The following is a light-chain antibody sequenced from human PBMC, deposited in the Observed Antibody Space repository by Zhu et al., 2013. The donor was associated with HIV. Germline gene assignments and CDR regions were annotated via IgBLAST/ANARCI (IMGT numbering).Light chain of an antibody. J-gene: IGKJ4*01. CDR3: QQVYSFPRT. CDR1: QGIDKY. CDR2: AAS. Sequence: DVQLTQSPSFLSASVGDRVTIKCWASQGIDKYLAWYQQKPGKAPELLIHAASILQSGAPSRFSGSGSGTEFTLTITSLQPEDFATYYCQQVYSFPRTFGGRDQGGDQ. V-gene: IGKV1-9*01.